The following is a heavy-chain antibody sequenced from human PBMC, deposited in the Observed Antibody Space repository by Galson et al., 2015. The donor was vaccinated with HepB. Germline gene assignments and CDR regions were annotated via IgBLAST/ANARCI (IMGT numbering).Heavy chain of an antibody. CDR3: TTGWAHDGSNYEGHFDY. CDR2: IKSTTDGGTT. J-gene: IGHJ4*02. CDR1: GFIFTYAW. V-gene: IGHV3-15*01. Sequence: SLRLSCAGSGFIFTYAWMNWVRQAPGKGLEWVGRIKSTTDGGTTDYAAPVKGRFTISRDDSKDTLYLQMNSLKTEDTGVYYCTTGWAHDGSNYEGHFDYWGQGTLVTVPS. D-gene: IGHD3-10*01.